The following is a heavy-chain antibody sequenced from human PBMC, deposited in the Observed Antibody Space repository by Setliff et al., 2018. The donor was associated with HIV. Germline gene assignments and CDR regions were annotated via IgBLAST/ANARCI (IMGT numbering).Heavy chain of an antibody. CDR1: GYTFTSYA. D-gene: IGHD4-17*01. J-gene: IGHJ5*02. V-gene: IGHV1-3*01. CDR2: INAGNGNT. Sequence: GASVKVSCKASGYTFTSYAMHWVRQAPGQRLEWMGWINAGNGNTKYSQKFQDRVTITRDTSASTAYMELSSLRSEDTAVYYCARNPRLRIKPGRTTVNGWFDPWGQGTLVTVSS. CDR3: ARNPRLRIKPGRTTVNGWFDP.